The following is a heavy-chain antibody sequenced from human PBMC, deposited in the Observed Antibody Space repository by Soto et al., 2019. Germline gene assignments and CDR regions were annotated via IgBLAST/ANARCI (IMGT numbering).Heavy chain of an antibody. V-gene: IGHV3-53*01. CDR1: GFTVSNNY. D-gene: IGHD3-10*01. CDR3: GSHPGGGGY. Sequence: EVQLVESGGGLIQPGGSLRLSCAVSGFTVSNNYMSWVRQAPGKGLEGVSVIYSGGYTAYGDSVKGRFTISRDNSKNTLILPRNRPGAEDRAVFSGGSHPGGGGYWGQGTLVTVSS. CDR2: IYSGGYT. J-gene: IGHJ4*02.